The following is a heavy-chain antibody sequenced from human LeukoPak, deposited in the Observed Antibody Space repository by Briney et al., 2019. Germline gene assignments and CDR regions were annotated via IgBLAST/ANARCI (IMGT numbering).Heavy chain of an antibody. CDR1: VYTFTGYY. CDR2: INPNSGGT. CDR3: TRPPADIYSRRHRYYYDY. D-gene: IGHD6-13*01. Sequence: ASVKVSCKASVYTFTGYYMHWVRQAPGQGLEWMGWINPNSGGTNYAQKFQGRVTMTRDTSISTAYMELSRLSSDDTTGLYGTRPPADIYSRRHRYYYDYWGQGTLVTVSS. V-gene: IGHV1-2*02. J-gene: IGHJ4*02.